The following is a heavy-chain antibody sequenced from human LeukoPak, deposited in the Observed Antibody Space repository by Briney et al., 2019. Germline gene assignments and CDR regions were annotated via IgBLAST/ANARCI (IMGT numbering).Heavy chain of an antibody. CDR3: ATDYYDFWSGYLPPFGR. Sequence: ASVKVSCKVSGYTLTELSMHWVRQAPGKGLEWMGGCDPEDGETIYAQKFQGRVTMTEDTSTDTAYMELSSLRSEDTAVYYCATDYYDFWSGYLPPFGRRGQGILVTVSS. CDR1: GYTLTELS. V-gene: IGHV1-24*01. CDR2: CDPEDGET. J-gene: IGHJ5*02. D-gene: IGHD3-3*01.